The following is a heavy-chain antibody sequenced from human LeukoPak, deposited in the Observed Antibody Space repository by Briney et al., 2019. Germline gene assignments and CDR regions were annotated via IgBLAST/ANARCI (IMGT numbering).Heavy chain of an antibody. J-gene: IGHJ4*02. CDR2: INPAGGST. CDR1: GYTFTNYY. V-gene: IGHV1-46*01. Sequence: GASVKVSCKASGYTFTNYYIHWVRQAPGQGLEWMGIINPAGGSTGYAQKFQGRVTMTRDTSTSTVYMELSSLRSEDTAVYYCARVWELSYDYWGQGTLVTVSS. CDR3: ARVWELSYDY. D-gene: IGHD1-26*01.